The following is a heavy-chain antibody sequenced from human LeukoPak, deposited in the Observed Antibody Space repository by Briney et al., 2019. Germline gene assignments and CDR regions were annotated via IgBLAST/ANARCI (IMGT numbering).Heavy chain of an antibody. J-gene: IGHJ6*02. D-gene: IGHD2-8*01. CDR3: AKGGGTLMVYAMPYYYYGMDV. Sequence: GGSLRLSCAASGFTFSSYAMSWVRQAPGKGLEWVSAISGSGGSTYYADSVKGRFTISRDNSKNTLYLQMNSLRAEDTAVYYCAKGGGTLMVYAMPYYYYGMDVWGQGTTVTVSS. CDR2: ISGSGGST. CDR1: GFTFSSYA. V-gene: IGHV3-23*01.